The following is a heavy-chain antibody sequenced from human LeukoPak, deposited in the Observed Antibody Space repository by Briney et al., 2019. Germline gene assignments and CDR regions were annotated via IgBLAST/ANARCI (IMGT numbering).Heavy chain of an antibody. CDR1: GFTFSSYG. CDR3: AKDLAGLQWLAPCFDY. CDR2: ISYHGSDT. D-gene: IGHD6-19*01. J-gene: IGHJ4*02. V-gene: IGHV3-30*18. Sequence: QPGGSLRLSCAASGFTFSSYGMHWVRQAPGKGLEWVAVISYHGSDTFYADSVKGRFTISRDNSKNTLYLQMNSLRVEDTAVYYCAKDLAGLQWLAPCFDYWGQGTLVTVSS.